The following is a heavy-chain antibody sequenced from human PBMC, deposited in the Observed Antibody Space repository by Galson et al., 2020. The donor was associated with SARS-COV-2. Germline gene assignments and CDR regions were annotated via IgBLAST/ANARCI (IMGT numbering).Heavy chain of an antibody. V-gene: IGHV1-2*02. J-gene: IGHJ3*02. CDR3: ARGGGEWLLTLEDAFDI. Sequence: ASVKVSCKASGYTFTDYYIHWVRQAPGQGPEWMGWINPNSRGANFAQKFRGRVTLTRDTSITTVYMEVNRLTSDDTAVYYCARGGGEWLLTLEDAFDIWGQGTMVTVSS. CDR1: GYTFTDYY. D-gene: IGHD3-10*01. CDR2: INPNSRGA.